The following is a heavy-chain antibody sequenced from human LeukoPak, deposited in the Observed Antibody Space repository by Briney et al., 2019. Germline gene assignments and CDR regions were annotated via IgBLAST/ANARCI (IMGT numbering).Heavy chain of an antibody. V-gene: IGHV3-20*04. J-gene: IGHJ4*02. CDR3: AREEGPYFDC. CDR1: GFTFHDHG. CDR2: LNWNGDNT. Sequence: GGSLRLSCAAPGFTFHDHGMSWVRQALGKGLEWVSALNWNGDNTGYADSVKGRFTISRDNTKKSLYLQMNSLTAEDTAFYYCAREEGPYFDCWGQGTLVTVSS.